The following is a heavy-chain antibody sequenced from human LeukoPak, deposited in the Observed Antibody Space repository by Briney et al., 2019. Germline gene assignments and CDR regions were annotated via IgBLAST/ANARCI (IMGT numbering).Heavy chain of an antibody. V-gene: IGHV1-69*13. D-gene: IGHD2-21*02. CDR1: GGTFISYA. Sequence: SVKVSCKASGGTFISYAISWVRQAPGQGLEWMGGIIPIFGTANYAQKSQGRVTITADESTSTAYMELSSLRSEDTAVYYCARDSDYGVVTAILRDWGQGTLVTVSS. J-gene: IGHJ4*02. CDR2: IIPIFGTA. CDR3: ARDSDYGVVTAILRD.